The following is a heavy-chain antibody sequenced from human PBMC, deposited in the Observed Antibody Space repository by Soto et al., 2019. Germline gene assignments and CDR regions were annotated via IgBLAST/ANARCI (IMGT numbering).Heavy chain of an antibody. CDR1: GLPFGAFS. CDR3: SKSNGDTWERYFFDF. V-gene: IGHV3-23*01. J-gene: IGHJ4*02. Sequence: EVQLLESGGGLVQLGGSRRPSCAAPGLPFGAFSLGWFPRPQGKGLEWVSGISGLGGSIYYADSVKGRFTISRDNSKNTLYLQMNSLRAEDTAVYYCSKSNGDTWERYFFDFWGQGTLVTVSS. D-gene: IGHD1-26*01. CDR2: ISGLGGSI.